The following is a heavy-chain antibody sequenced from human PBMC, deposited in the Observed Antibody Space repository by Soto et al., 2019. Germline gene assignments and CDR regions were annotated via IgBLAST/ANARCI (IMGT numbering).Heavy chain of an antibody. J-gene: IGHJ6*02. Sequence: QVQLQESGPGLVKPSDTLSLTCTVSGGSISGYYWSWIRQPPGKGLEYIGYIYYRGSTNYNPSLKSRVTMSVDTSRNQFSLKVNSVTAADTAVYYCARQQLIPFYYALDVWGQGTTVTVSS. V-gene: IGHV4-59*07. D-gene: IGHD6-13*01. CDR2: IYYRGST. CDR1: GGSISGYY. CDR3: ARQQLIPFYYALDV.